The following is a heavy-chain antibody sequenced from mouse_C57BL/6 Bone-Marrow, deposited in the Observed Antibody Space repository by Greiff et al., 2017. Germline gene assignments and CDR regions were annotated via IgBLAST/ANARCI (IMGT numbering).Heavy chain of an antibody. Sequence: EVKLMESGGGLVKPGGSLKLSCAASGFTFSSYAMSWVRQTPEKRLEWVATISDGGSYTYYPDNVKGRFTISRDNAKNNLYLQMSHLKSEDTAMYYCAREGGSSSFDNWGQATTLTVSS. CDR2: ISDGGSYT. CDR1: GFTFSSYA. J-gene: IGHJ2*01. V-gene: IGHV5-4*01. D-gene: IGHD1-1*01. CDR3: AREGGSSSFDN.